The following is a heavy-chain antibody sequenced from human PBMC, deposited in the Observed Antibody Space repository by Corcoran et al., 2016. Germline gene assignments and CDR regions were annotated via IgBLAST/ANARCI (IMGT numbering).Heavy chain of an antibody. V-gene: IGHV4-34*01. D-gene: IGHD6-6*01. CDR3: ARGRVAARRWFDP. CDR2: INHSGST. CDR1: GGSFSGYY. Sequence: QVQLQQWGAGLLKPSETLSLTCAVYGGSFSGYYWSWIRQPPGKGLEWIGEINHSGSTNYNPSLKSRVTISVDTSKNQFSLKLSSVTAAETAVYYWARGRVAARRWFDPWGQGTLVTVSS. J-gene: IGHJ5*02.